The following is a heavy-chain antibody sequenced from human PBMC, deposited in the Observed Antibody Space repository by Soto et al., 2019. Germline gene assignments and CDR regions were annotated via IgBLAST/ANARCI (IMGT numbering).Heavy chain of an antibody. CDR2: IDPSDSYT. Sequence: PGESLKISCKGSGYSFTSYWISWVRQMPGKGLEWMGRIDPSDSYTNYSPSFQGHVTISADKSISTAYLQWSSLKASDTAMYYCARHASNVLTGYPYYFDYWGQGTLVTVSS. D-gene: IGHD3-9*01. V-gene: IGHV5-10-1*01. J-gene: IGHJ4*02. CDR1: GYSFTSYW. CDR3: ARHASNVLTGYPYYFDY.